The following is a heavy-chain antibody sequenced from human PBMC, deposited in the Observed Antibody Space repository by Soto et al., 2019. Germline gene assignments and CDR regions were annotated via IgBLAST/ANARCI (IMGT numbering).Heavy chain of an antibody. Sequence: PVGSLRLSCAASGFTFSSYGMHWVRQAPGKGLEWVAVISYDGSNKYYADSVKGRFTISRDNSKNTLYLQMNSLRAEDTAVYYCAKPAYYYDSSGYYFDYWGQGTLVTVSS. CDR1: GFTFSSYG. V-gene: IGHV3-30*18. J-gene: IGHJ4*02. CDR3: AKPAYYYDSSGYYFDY. CDR2: ISYDGSNK. D-gene: IGHD3-22*01.